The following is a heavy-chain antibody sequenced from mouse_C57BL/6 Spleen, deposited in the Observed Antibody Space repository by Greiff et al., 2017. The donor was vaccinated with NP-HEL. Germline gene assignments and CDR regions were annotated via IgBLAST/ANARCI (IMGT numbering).Heavy chain of an antibody. CDR1: GFTFSSYA. D-gene: IGHD2-14*01. CDR2: ISDGGSYT. J-gene: IGHJ1*03. V-gene: IGHV5-4*01. CDR3: ARDYRVIFDV. Sequence: EVKLPESGGGLVKPGGSLKLSCAASGFTFSSYAMSWVRQTPEKRLEWVATISDGGSYTYYPDNVKGRFTISRDNAKNNLYLQMSHLKSEDTAMYYCARDYRVIFDVWGTGTTVTVSS.